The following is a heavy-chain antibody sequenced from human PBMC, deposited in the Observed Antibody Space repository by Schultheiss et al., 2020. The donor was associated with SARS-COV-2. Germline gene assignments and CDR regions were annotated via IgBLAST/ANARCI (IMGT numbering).Heavy chain of an antibody. J-gene: IGHJ6*02. Sequence: GESLKISCAASGFTFSSYSMNWVRQAPGKGLEWVSSISSSSSYIYYADSVKGRFTISRDNAKNSLYLQMNSLRAEDTAVYYCARDAGFSGRPTLDVWGQGTTVTVSS. CDR2: ISSSSSYI. CDR3: ARDAGFSGRPTLDV. CDR1: GFTFSSYS. D-gene: IGHD5-12*01. V-gene: IGHV3-21*01.